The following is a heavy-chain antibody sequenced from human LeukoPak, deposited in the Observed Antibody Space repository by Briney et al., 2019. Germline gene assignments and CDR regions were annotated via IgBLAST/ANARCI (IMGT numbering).Heavy chain of an antibody. J-gene: IGHJ3*02. D-gene: IGHD6-19*01. CDR2: TSYDGSNK. Sequence: GRSLRLSCAASGFTFSSYAMHWVRQAPGKGLEGVAVTSYDGSNKYYADSVKGRFTISRDNSKNTLYLQMNSLRAEDTAVYYCATCYSSGCPDAFDIWGQGRMVTVSS. V-gene: IGHV3-30-3*01. CDR1: GFTFSSYA. CDR3: ATCYSSGCPDAFDI.